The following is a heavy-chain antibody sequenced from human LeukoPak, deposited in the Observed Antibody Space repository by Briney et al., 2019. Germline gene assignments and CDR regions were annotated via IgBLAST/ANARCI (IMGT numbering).Heavy chain of an antibody. V-gene: IGHV4-34*01. D-gene: IGHD2-2*02. CDR1: GGSISSYY. J-gene: IGHJ5*02. CDR2: INHSGST. Sequence: PSETLSLTCTVSGGSISSYYWSWIRQPPGKGLEWIGEINHSGSTNYNPSLKSRVTISVDTSKNQFSLKLSSVTAADTAVYYCARGERYCSSTSCYTDPYNWFDPWGQGTLVTVSS. CDR3: ARGERYCSSTSCYTDPYNWFDP.